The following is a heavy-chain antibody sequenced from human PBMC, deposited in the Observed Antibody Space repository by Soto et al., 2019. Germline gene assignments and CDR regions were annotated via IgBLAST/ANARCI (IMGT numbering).Heavy chain of an antibody. Sequence: LSLTCAVSGYSIRSGYFWGWIRQPPGKGLEWIGSMYHSGITYYNLSLKSRVTISVDTSKNQLSLKLSSATAADTAVYYCARSMYSTSAQLYYGMDVWGQGTTVTVS. D-gene: IGHD6-6*01. V-gene: IGHV4-38-2*01. CDR1: GYSIRSGYF. J-gene: IGHJ6*02. CDR3: ARSMYSTSAQLYYGMDV. CDR2: MYHSGIT.